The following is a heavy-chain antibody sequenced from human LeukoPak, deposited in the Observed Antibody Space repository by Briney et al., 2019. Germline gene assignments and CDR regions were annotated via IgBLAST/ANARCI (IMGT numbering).Heavy chain of an antibody. CDR1: GGSISSGGYY. CDR2: IYYSGST. J-gene: IGHJ4*02. CDR3: ARLGDYGGNSALY. V-gene: IGHV4-31*03. Sequence: SQTLSLTCTVSGGSISSGGYYWSWIRQHPGTGLEWIGYIYYSGSTYYNPSLKSRVTISVDTSKNQFSLKLSSVTAADTAVYYCARLGDYGGNSALYWGQGTLVTVSS. D-gene: IGHD4-23*01.